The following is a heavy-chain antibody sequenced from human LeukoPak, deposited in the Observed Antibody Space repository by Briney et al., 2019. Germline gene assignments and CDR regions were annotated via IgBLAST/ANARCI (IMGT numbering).Heavy chain of an antibody. J-gene: IGHJ6*02. CDR2: IIPIFGTA. D-gene: IGHD3-22*01. CDR3: ARDVGDSSGYYYYYGMDV. Sequence: ASVKVSCKASGGTFSSYAISWVRQAPGQGLEWMGGIIPIFGTANYAQKFQGRVTITADESTSTACMELSSLRSEDTAVYYCARDVGDSSGYYYYYGMDVWGQGTTVTVSS. V-gene: IGHV1-69*13. CDR1: GGTFSSYA.